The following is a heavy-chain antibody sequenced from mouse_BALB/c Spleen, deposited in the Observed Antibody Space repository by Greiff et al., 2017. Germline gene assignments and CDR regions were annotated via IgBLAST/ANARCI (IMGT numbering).Heavy chain of an antibody. V-gene: IGHV1-80*01. CDR1: GYAFSSYW. Sequence: VQLQQSGAELVRPGSSVKISCKASGYAFSSYWMNWVKQRPGQGLEWIGQIYPGDGDTNYNGKFKGKATLTADKSSSTAYMQLSSLTSEDSAVYFCARGGGDYFDYWGQGTTRTVSS. CDR3: ARGGGDYFDY. J-gene: IGHJ2*01. CDR2: IYPGDGDT.